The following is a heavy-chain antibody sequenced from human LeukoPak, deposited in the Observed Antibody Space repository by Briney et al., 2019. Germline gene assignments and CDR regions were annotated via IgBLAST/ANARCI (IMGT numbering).Heavy chain of an antibody. CDR2: IWYDGSNK. CDR3: ARDAAPYGDYVGGIDY. D-gene: IGHD4-17*01. Sequence: GGSLRLSCAASGFTFSSYGTHWVRQAPGKGLEWVAVIWYDGSNKYYADSVKGRFTISRDNSKNTLYLQMNSLRAEDTAVYYCARDAAPYGDYVGGIDYWGQGTLVTVSS. CDR1: GFTFSSYG. J-gene: IGHJ4*02. V-gene: IGHV3-33*01.